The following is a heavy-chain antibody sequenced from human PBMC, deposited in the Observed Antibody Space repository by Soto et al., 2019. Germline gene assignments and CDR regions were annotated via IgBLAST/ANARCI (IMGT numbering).Heavy chain of an antibody. CDR2: ISWNSGSI. D-gene: IGHD6-13*01. V-gene: IGHV3-9*01. J-gene: IGHJ4*02. CDR1: GFTFDDYA. Sequence: DVQLVESGGGLVQPGRSLRLSCAASGFTFDDYAMHWVRQAPGKGLEWVSGISWNSGSIGYADSVKGRFTISRDNAKNSLYLQMNSLRAEDTALYYCAKVRSSSWYYFDYWGQGTLVTVSS. CDR3: AKVRSSSWYYFDY.